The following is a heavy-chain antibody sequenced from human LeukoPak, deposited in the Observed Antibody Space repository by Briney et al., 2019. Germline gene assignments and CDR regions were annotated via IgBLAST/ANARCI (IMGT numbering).Heavy chain of an antibody. CDR1: GFTFTNAR. CDR2: IKRQSDGGTT. V-gene: IGHV3-15*01. D-gene: IGHD4-11*01. J-gene: IGHJ4*02. Sequence: GGSLRLSCAASGFTFTNARMSWVRQSPGKGLEWFGRIKRQSDGGTTDYAARVKGRFTISRDDSKNTLYLQMDSLKTEDTAVYYCTTDYPRDSTGYWGQGTLVTVSS. CDR3: TTDYPRDSTGY.